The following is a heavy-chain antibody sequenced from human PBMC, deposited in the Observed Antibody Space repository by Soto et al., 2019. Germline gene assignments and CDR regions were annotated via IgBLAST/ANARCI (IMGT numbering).Heavy chain of an antibody. Sequence: GASVKVSCKASGYTFTSYDINWVRQATGQGLEWMGWMNPNSGNTGYAQKFQGRVTMTRNTSISTAYMELSSLRSEDTAVYYCARGVAYYDRLTGYYIAPYGMDVWGQGTTVSVSS. V-gene: IGHV1-8*01. CDR2: MNPNSGNT. CDR3: ARGVAYYDRLTGYYIAPYGMDV. D-gene: IGHD3-9*01. CDR1: GYTFTSYD. J-gene: IGHJ6*02.